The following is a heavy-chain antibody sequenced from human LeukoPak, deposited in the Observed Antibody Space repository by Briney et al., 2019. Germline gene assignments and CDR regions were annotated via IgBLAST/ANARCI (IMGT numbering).Heavy chain of an antibody. CDR1: GGSFSGYY. V-gene: IGHV4-34*01. Sequence: PSETLSLTCAVYGGSFSGYYWSWIRQPPGKGLEWIGEINHSGSTNYNPSLKSRVTISVDTSKNQFSLKLSSVTAADTAVYYCARGRRYYYDSSGYYYARYYYYMDVWGKGTTVTISS. CDR3: ARGRRYYYDSSGYYYARYYYYMDV. J-gene: IGHJ6*03. CDR2: INHSGST. D-gene: IGHD3-22*01.